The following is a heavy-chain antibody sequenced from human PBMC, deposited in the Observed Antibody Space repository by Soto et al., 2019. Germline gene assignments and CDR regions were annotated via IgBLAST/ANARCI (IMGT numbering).Heavy chain of an antibody. CDR1: GYSFTSYW. D-gene: IGHD6-13*01. CDR2: IYPGDSDT. V-gene: IGHV5-51*01. J-gene: IGHJ4*02. CDR3: ARLPYSSSRNLYFDY. Sequence: PGESLKISCKGSGYSFTSYWIGWVRQMPGKGLEWMGIIYPGDSDTRYSPYFQGQVTISADKSISTAYLQWSSLKASGTAMYYCARLPYSSSRNLYFDYWGQGTLVTVSS.